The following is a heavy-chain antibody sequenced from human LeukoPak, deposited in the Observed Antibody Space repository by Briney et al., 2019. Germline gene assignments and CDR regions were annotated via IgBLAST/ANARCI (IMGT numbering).Heavy chain of an antibody. V-gene: IGHV4-30-2*01. CDR3: ARDEAAAPGWFDP. CDR1: GGSISSGGYY. Sequence: SETLSLTCTVSGGSISSGGYYWSWIRQPPGKGLEWIGYIYHSGSTYYNPSLKSRVTISVDRSKNQFSLKLSSVTAADTAVYYCARDEAAAPGWFDPWGQGTLVTVSS. CDR2: IYHSGST. D-gene: IGHD6-13*01. J-gene: IGHJ5*02.